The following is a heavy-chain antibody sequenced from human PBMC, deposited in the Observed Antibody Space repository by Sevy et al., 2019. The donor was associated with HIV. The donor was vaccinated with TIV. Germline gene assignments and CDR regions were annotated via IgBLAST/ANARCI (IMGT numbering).Heavy chain of an antibody. CDR1: GGSISSSSYY. D-gene: IGHD3-22*01. CDR2: IYYSGST. V-gene: IGHV4-39*01. Sequence: SNTLSLTCTVSGGSISSSSYYWGWIRQPPGKGLEWIGSIYYSGSTYYNPSLKSRDTISVDTSKNQFSLKLSSVTAADTAVYYCASGENYYDSSGYPYFDYWGQGTLVTVSS. CDR3: ASGENYYDSSGYPYFDY. J-gene: IGHJ4*02.